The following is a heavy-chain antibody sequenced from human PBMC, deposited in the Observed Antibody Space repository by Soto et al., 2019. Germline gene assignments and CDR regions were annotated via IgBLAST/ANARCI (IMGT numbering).Heavy chain of an antibody. D-gene: IGHD6-19*01. J-gene: IGHJ4*02. CDR3: ARARKAEAVAESGGFDY. CDR2: IYYSGST. V-gene: IGHV4-59*01. Sequence: QVQLQESGPGLVKPSETLSLTCTVSGGSISSYYWSWIRQPPGKGLEWIGYIYYSGSTNYNPSLKSRVTISVDTSKNPFSLKLSSVTAADTAVYYCARARKAEAVAESGGFDYWGQGTLVTVSS. CDR1: GGSISSYY.